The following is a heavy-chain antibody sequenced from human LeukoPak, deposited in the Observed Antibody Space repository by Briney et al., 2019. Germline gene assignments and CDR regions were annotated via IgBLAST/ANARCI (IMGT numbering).Heavy chain of an antibody. Sequence: ASVRLSCKASGYTFTTYGISWVRQAPGQGLEWMGWISAYNGNTNYAQKLQGRVTMTTDTSTSTAYMELRSLRSDDTAVYYCARDTPISSNWYFDLWGRGTLVPVSS. CDR3: ARDTPISSNWYFDL. D-gene: IGHD6-6*01. CDR2: ISAYNGNT. CDR1: GYTFTTYG. V-gene: IGHV1-18*01. J-gene: IGHJ2*01.